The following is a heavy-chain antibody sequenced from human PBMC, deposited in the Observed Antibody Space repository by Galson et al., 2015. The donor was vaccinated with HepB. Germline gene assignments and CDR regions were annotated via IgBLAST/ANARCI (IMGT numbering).Heavy chain of an antibody. CDR2: ISSSGSSI. V-gene: IGHV3-48*03. CDR3: AREGGYCSGGSCFTLYNWFDP. D-gene: IGHD2-15*01. J-gene: IGHJ5*02. CDR1: GFTFSSYE. Sequence: LRLSCAASGFTFSSYEMNWVRQAPGKGLEWVSYISSSGSSIYYADSVKGRFTISRDNAKNSLYLQMNSLRAEDTAVYYCAREGGYCSGGSCFTLYNWFDPWGQGTLVTVSS.